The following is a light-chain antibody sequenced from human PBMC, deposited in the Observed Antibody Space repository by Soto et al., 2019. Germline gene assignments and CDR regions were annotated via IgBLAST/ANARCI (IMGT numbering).Light chain of an antibody. CDR3: SSYTSSSILGYVV. CDR2: DVS. Sequence: QSALTQPASVSGSPGQSITISCTGTSSDVGGYNYVSWYQQHPGKAPKLMIYDVSNRPSGVSNRFSGSKSGNTASLTISGLKAEDEADYYCSSYTSSSILGYVVFGGGTKVTVL. V-gene: IGLV2-14*01. CDR1: SSDVGGYNY. J-gene: IGLJ2*01.